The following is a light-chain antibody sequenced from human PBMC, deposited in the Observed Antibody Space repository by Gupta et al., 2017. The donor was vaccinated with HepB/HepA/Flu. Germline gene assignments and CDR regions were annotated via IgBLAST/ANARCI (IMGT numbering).Light chain of an antibody. Sequence: DIQMTQSPSSLSAPVGDRVTITCQANQDISNYLNWYQQKPGKAPNLLIYDASNLETGVPSRFSGSGSGTYFTLTISSLQPEDIGTYYCQHYDNLPRYTFGQGTKLEIK. CDR2: DAS. J-gene: IGKJ2*01. V-gene: IGKV1-33*01. CDR3: QHYDNLPRYT. CDR1: QDISNY.